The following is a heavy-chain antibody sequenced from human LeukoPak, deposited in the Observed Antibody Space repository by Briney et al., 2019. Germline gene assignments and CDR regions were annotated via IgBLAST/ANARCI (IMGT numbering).Heavy chain of an antibody. CDR2: IDPSDSYT. D-gene: IGHD3-10*01. CDR3: ARHLTYYFGP. V-gene: IGHV5-10-1*01. J-gene: IGHJ5*02. CDR1: GYSFTSYR. Sequence: GESLQISCKGSGYSFTSYRISWVRQMPGKGLEWMGRIDPSDSYTNYSPSFQGHVTISTDKSISTAYLQWSSLKASDTAMYYCARHLTYYFGPWGQGTLVTVSS.